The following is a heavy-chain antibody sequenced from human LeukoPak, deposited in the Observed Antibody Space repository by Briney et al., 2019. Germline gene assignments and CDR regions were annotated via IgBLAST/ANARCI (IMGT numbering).Heavy chain of an antibody. Sequence: SVKVSCKASGFTFTSSAMQWVRQARGQRLGWIGWIVVGSGNTNYAQKFQERVTITRDMSTSTAYMELSSLRSEDTAVYYCAAEWRYSYGYSCWGQGTLVTVSP. CDR1: GFTFTSSA. D-gene: IGHD5-18*01. J-gene: IGHJ4*02. CDR3: AAEWRYSYGYSC. V-gene: IGHV1-58*02. CDR2: IVVGSGNT.